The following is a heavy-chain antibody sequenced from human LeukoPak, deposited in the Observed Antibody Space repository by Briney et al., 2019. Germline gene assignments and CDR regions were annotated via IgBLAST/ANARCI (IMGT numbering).Heavy chain of an antibody. CDR3: AKGKEGDYGGNFVYY. CDR2: IYGGGSS. J-gene: IGHJ4*02. Sequence: PGGSLRLSCAASGFTVSDKYMSWVRQVPGEGLEWVSVIYGGGSSYYADSVKGRFTISRDTAKNTLYLQMNSLRGEDTAVYYCAKGKEGDYGGNFVYYWGQGTLVTVSP. D-gene: IGHD4-23*01. V-gene: IGHV3-66*01. CDR1: GFTVSDKY.